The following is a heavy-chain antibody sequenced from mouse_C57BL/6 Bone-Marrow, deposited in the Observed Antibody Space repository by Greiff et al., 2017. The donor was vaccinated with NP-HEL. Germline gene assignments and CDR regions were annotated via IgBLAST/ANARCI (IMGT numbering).Heavy chain of an antibody. CDR2: IYPRSGNT. V-gene: IGHV1-81*01. J-gene: IGHJ2*01. Sequence: QVQLKQSGAELARPGASVKLSCKASGYTFTSYGISWVKQRTGQGLEWIGEIYPRSGNTYYNEKFKGKATLTADKSSSTAYMELRSLTSDDSAVYFCARSDYYGSDYWGQGTTLTVSS. CDR1: GYTFTSYG. CDR3: ARSDYYGSDY. D-gene: IGHD1-1*01.